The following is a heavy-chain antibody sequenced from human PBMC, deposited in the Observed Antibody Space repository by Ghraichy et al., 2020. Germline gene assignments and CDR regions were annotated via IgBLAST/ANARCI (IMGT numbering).Heavy chain of an antibody. V-gene: IGHV4-34*01. CDR1: GGSFSGYY. D-gene: IGHD6-6*01. CDR3: ATVAARRGRWFDP. J-gene: IGHJ5*02. CDR2: INHSGST. Sequence: SETLSLTCAVYGGSFSGYYWSWIRQPPGKGLEWIGEINHSGSTNYNPSLKSRVTISVDTSKNQFSLKLSSVTAADTAVYYCATVAARRGRWFDPWGQGTLVTVSS.